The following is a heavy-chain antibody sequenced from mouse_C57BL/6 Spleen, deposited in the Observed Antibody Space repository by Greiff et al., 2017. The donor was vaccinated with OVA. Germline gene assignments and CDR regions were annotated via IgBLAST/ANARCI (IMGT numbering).Heavy chain of an antibody. J-gene: IGHJ4*01. CDR1: GYTFTGYW. D-gene: IGHD1-1*01. V-gene: IGHV1-9*01. CDR3: ASFPYYYGSSYYAMDY. Sequence: QVQLQQSGAELMKPGASVKLSCKATGYTFTGYWIAWVKQRPGHGLEWIGEILPGSGSTNYNEKFKGKATFTAATSSNTAYMQLSSLTTEDSAIYYCASFPYYYGSSYYAMDYWGQGTSVTVSS. CDR2: ILPGSGST.